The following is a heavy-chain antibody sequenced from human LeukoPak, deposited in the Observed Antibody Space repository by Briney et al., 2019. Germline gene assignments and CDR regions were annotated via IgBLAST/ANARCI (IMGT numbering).Heavy chain of an antibody. CDR3: ARGIGDYSNYDLWFDP. V-gene: IGHV1-8*01. D-gene: IGHD4-11*01. CDR2: MNPNSGNT. CDR1: GYTFTSYD. Sequence: GASVKVSCKASGYTFTSYDINWVRQATGQGLEWMGWMNPNSGNTGNAQKFQGRVTMTRNTSISTAYMELSSLRSEDTAVYYCARGIGDYSNYDLWFDPWGQGTLVTVSS. J-gene: IGHJ5*02.